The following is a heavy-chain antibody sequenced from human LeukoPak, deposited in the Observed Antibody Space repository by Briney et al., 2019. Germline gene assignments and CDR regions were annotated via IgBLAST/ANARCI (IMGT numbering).Heavy chain of an antibody. Sequence: GGSLRLSCAASGFTFSRYAFHWVRQAPGKGLEWVAVISNDGSKKDYADSVKGRFTISRDNSKNTLYLQMNSLRAEDTAVYYCVRGAYSSSWLNFDYWGQGTLVTVSS. D-gene: IGHD6-13*01. J-gene: IGHJ4*02. CDR3: VRGAYSSSWLNFDY. CDR1: GFTFSRYA. V-gene: IGHV3-30*04. CDR2: ISNDGSKK.